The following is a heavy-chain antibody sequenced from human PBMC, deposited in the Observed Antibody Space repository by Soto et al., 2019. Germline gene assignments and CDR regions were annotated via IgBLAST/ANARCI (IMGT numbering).Heavy chain of an antibody. CDR2: ISSSGSTI. CDR3: ARRASGYYDSSGYSYYYYGMDV. D-gene: IGHD3-22*01. Sequence: GGSLRLSCAASGFTFSGYSMNWVRQAPGKGLEWVSYISSSGSTIYYADSVKGRFTISRDNAKNSLYLQMNSLRDEDTAVYYCARRASGYYDSSGYSYYYYGMDVWGQGTTVTVSS. J-gene: IGHJ6*02. V-gene: IGHV3-48*02. CDR1: GFTFSGYS.